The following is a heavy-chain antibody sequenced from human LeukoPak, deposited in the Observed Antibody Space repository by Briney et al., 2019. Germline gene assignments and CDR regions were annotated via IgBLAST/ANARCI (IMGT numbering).Heavy chain of an antibody. D-gene: IGHD5-12*01. V-gene: IGHV3-30*03. CDR1: GFTFSSYG. CDR2: ISYDGSNK. CDR3: ARDVDLDY. Sequence: PGRSLRLSCAASGFTFSSYGMHRVRQAPGKGLEWVAVISYDGSNKYYADSVKGRFTISRDNSKNTLYLQMNSLRAEDTAVYYCARDVDLDYWGQGTLVTVSS. J-gene: IGHJ4*02.